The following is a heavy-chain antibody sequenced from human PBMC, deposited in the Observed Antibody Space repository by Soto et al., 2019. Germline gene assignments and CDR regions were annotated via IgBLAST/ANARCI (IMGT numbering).Heavy chain of an antibody. CDR2: ISGSGSNT. J-gene: IGHJ4*02. CDR1: GFTFSTYV. D-gene: IGHD6-6*01. Sequence: EVQLLESGGDLVQPGGSLRLSCAASGFTFSTYVMSWVRQVPGKGLEWVSGISGSGSNTYYADSVRGRFTISRDNSKNTLYLQMSSLTAEDTAVYYCAKGSASQSSYFDSWGQGSLVTVSS. V-gene: IGHV3-23*01. CDR3: AKGSASQSSYFDS.